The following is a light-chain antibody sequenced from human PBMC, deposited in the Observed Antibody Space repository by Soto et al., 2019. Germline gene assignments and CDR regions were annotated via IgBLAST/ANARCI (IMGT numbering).Light chain of an antibody. CDR1: QSVINNY. V-gene: IGKV3-20*01. Sequence: DIVMTHSPGTLSLSPGERATLSCRASQSVINNYLAWYQQKPGQAPRLLIYGASSRATGIPDRFSGSGSGTDFTLTISRLEPEDFAVYYCQQYGSSPITFGQGTRLEI. CDR3: QQYGSSPIT. CDR2: GAS. J-gene: IGKJ5*01.